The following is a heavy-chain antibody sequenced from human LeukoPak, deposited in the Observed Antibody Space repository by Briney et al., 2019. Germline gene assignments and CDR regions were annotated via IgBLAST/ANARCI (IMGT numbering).Heavy chain of an antibody. V-gene: IGHV3-48*03. D-gene: IGHD1-7*01. Sequence: GGSLRLSCAASGFTFSSYEMIWVRQAPGKGLEWVTHINSIGNTIYYADSVKGRFTISRDNSKNTLYLQMNSLRSEDTAVYYCARSAVGGNWNFYDYWGQGTLVTVSS. CDR2: INSIGNTI. J-gene: IGHJ4*02. CDR3: ARSAVGGNWNFYDY. CDR1: GFTFSSYE.